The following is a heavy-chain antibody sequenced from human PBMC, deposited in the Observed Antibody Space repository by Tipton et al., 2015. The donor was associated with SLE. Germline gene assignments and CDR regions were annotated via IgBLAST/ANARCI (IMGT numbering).Heavy chain of an antibody. CDR1: GGSFSGYY. CDR2: INHSGST. V-gene: IGHV4-34*01. CDR3: ARAYGGYGGGGFDY. D-gene: IGHD5-12*01. J-gene: IGHJ4*02. Sequence: TLSLTCAVYGGSFSGYYWSWIRQPPGKGLEWIGEINHSGSTNYNPSLKSRVTISVDTSKNQFSLKLSSVTAADTAVYYCARAYGGYGGGGFDYWGQGTLVTVSS.